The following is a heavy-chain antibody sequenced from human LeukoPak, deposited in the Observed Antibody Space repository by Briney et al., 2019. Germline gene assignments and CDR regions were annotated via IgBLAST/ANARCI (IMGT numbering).Heavy chain of an antibody. CDR2: IIPILGIA. D-gene: IGHD3-10*01. J-gene: IGHJ5*02. V-gene: IGHV1-69*04. CDR1: GGTFSSYA. Sequence: SVKVSCKASGGTFSSYAISWVRQAPGQGLEWMGRIIPILGIANYAQKFQGRVTITADKSTSTAYMELSSLRSDDTAVYYCARSRPYYGSGSYPNNWFDPWGQGTLVTVSS. CDR3: ARSRPYYGSGSYPNNWFDP.